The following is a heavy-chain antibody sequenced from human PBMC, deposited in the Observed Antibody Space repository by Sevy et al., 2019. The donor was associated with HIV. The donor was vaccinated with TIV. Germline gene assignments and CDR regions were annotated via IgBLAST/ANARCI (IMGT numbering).Heavy chain of an antibody. Sequence: GGSLRLSCVASGFTFSSYAMSWVRQAPGKGLEWVSAISGSGGSTYYADSVKGRFTISRDNSKNTLYLQMNSLRAEDTAVYYCAKDAPDTMIVVVSQFGASDAFDIWGQGTMVTVSS. D-gene: IGHD3-22*01. V-gene: IGHV3-23*01. CDR2: ISGSGGST. CDR1: GFTFSSYA. CDR3: AKDAPDTMIVVVSQFGASDAFDI. J-gene: IGHJ3*02.